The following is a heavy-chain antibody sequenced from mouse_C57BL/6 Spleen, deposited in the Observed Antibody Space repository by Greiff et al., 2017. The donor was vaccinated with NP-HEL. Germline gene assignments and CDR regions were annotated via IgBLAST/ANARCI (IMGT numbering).Heavy chain of an antibody. J-gene: IGHJ3*01. CDR1: GYSITSGYY. CDR2: ISYDGSN. V-gene: IGHV3-6*01. CDR3: ARDQGTMAPFAY. D-gene: IGHD1-1*02. Sequence: EVKLEESGPGLVKPSQSLSLTCSVTGYSITSGYYWNWIRQFPGNKLEWMGYISYDGSNNYNPSLKNRISITRDTSKNQFFLKLNSVTTEDTATYYCARDQGTMAPFAYWGQGTLVTVSA.